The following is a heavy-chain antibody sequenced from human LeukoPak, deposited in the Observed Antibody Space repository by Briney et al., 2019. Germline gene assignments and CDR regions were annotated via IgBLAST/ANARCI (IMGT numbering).Heavy chain of an antibody. V-gene: IGHV4-59*01. CDR1: GGSISPYY. CDR3: ARYNGGWPYYFDY. D-gene: IGHD6-19*01. J-gene: IGHJ4*02. Sequence: SETLSLTCTVSGGSISPYYWSWIRQPPGKGLEWIGYIYYSGSTMYNSSLKSRVTISVDTSKSHFSLKLTSVTAADTAVYYCARYNGGWPYYFDYWGQGRLVTVSS. CDR2: IYYSGST.